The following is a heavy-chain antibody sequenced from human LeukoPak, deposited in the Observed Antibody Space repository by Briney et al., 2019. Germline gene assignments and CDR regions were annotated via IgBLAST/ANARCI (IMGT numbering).Heavy chain of an antibody. D-gene: IGHD6-13*01. CDR3: AKDPERSSPYYYYGMDV. V-gene: IGHV3-30*18. J-gene: IGHJ6*02. CDR2: TSYDGSNK. Sequence: GGSLRLSCAASGFTFNIYGMHWVRQAPGKGLEWVAVTSYDGSNKYYADSVKGRFTISRDNSKNTLFLQMNSLRGEDTAVYYCAKDPERSSPYYYYGMDVWDQGTTVTVSS. CDR1: GFTFNIYG.